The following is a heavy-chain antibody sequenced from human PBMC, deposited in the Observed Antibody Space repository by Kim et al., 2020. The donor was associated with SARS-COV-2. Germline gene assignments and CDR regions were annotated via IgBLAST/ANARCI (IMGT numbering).Heavy chain of an antibody. Sequence: GGSLRLSCAASGFTFSSYGMHWVRQAPGKGLEWVAVIWYDGSNKYYADSVKGRFTISRDNSKNTLYLQMNSLRAEDTAVYYCARAGYYGSGSYGEAFDIWGQGTMVTVSS. CDR1: GFTFSSYG. J-gene: IGHJ3*02. CDR3: ARAGYYGSGSYGEAFDI. CDR2: IWYDGSNK. D-gene: IGHD3-10*01. V-gene: IGHV3-33*01.